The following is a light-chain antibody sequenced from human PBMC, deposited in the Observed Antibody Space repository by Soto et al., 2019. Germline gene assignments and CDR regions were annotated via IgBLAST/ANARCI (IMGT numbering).Light chain of an antibody. CDR1: QSVSSY. V-gene: IGKV3-15*01. J-gene: IGKJ1*01. CDR2: GAS. CDR3: QQYNNWPSWT. Sequence: EKVMTQSPATLSISPGERATLSCRASQSVSSYLAWYQQKPGQPPRLLIYGASTRATGIPARFSGSGSGTEFTLTISSLQSEDFAVYYCQQYNNWPSWTFGPGTKVDIK.